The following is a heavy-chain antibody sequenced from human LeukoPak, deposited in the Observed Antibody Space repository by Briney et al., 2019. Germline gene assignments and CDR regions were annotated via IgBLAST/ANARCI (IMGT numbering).Heavy chain of an antibody. CDR2: IYPGDSDT. D-gene: IGHD2-2*01. V-gene: IGHV5-51*01. J-gene: IGHJ4*02. CDR3: ARHVELVPAAIDY. CDR1: GYSFTSYW. Sequence: GESLKIPCKGSGYSFTSYWIGWVRQMPGKGLEWMGIIYPGDSDTRYSPSFQGQVTISADKSISTAYLQWSSLKASDTAMYYCARHVELVPAAIDYWGQGTLVTVSS.